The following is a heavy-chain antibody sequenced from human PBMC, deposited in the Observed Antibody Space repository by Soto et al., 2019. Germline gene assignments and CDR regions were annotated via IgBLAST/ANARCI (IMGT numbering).Heavy chain of an antibody. D-gene: IGHD3-9*01. CDR1: GYTFTSYY. V-gene: IGHV1-46*01. J-gene: IGHJ6*02. CDR2: INPSGGST. Sequence: ASVKVSCKASGYTFTSYYMHWVRQAPGQGLEWMGIINPSGGSTSYAQKFQGRVNMTRDTSTSTVYMELSSLRSEDTAVYYCAREVYDILTGYYPNYYYGMDVWGQGTTVTVSS. CDR3: AREVYDILTGYYPNYYYGMDV.